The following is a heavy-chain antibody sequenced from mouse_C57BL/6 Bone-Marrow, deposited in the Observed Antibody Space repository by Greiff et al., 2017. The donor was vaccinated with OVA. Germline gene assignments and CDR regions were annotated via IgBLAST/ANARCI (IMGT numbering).Heavy chain of an antibody. CDR2: INPDNGGT. D-gene: IGHD2-5*01. J-gene: IGHJ2*01. V-gene: IGHV1-22*01. CDR3: ARQGDYSIYFDY. CDR1: GYTFTDYN. Sequence: EVQLQQSGPELVKPGASVKMSCKASGYTFTDYNMHWVKQSHGKSLEWIGYINPDNGGTSYNQKFKGKATLTVNKSSSTAYMELRSLTSEDSAVYDCARQGDYSIYFDYWGQGTTLTVSS.